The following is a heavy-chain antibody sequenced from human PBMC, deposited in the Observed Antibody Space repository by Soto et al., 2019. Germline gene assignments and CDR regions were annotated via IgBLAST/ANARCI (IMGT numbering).Heavy chain of an antibody. D-gene: IGHD3-16*01. J-gene: IGHJ6*02. CDR3: VMVDNYVTPTPQDV. CDR1: GYIFVNYG. Sequence: QVQLVQSGDEVKKPGASVQLSCKASGYIFVNYGIAWVRQAPGQGLGWMGWISPYTGNTHSATKVQGRLTMTTDTSTSTAYMDQGSLTSDETAVYYCVMVDNYVTPTPQDVWGQGTTVTVSS. CDR2: ISPYTGNT. V-gene: IGHV1-18*01.